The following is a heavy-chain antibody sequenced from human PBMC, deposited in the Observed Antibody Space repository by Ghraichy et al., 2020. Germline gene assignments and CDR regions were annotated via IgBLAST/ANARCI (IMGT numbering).Heavy chain of an antibody. CDR3: AKYLAVWGLRYFDWLFNFDY. V-gene: IGHV3-23*01. CDR2: ISGSGGST. CDR1: GFTFSSYA. D-gene: IGHD3-9*01. Sequence: GSLRLSCAASGFTFSSYAMSWVRQAPGKGLEWVSAISGSGGSTYYADSVKGRFTISRDNSKKTLYLQMNSLRAEDTAVYYCAKYLAVWGLRYFDWLFNFDYWGQGTLVTVSS. J-gene: IGHJ4*02.